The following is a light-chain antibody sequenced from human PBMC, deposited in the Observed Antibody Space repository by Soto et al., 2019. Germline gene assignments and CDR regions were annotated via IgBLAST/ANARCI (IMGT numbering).Light chain of an antibody. Sequence: EIVLTQSPATLSAFPGGRVTLSCSASQALNIRLACYQHNPGQAPRLLIYLSSNRAAGVPSRFSAGGSETDFTLAISDVQPEDFAVYYCQQYGSSGTFGQGTKVDIK. CDR2: LSS. V-gene: IGKV3D-11*03. CDR1: QALNIR. J-gene: IGKJ1*01. CDR3: QQYGSSGT.